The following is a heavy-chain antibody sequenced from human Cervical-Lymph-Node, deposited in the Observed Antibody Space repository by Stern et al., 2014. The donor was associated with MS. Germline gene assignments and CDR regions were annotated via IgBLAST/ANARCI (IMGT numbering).Heavy chain of an antibody. J-gene: IGHJ1*01. CDR1: GYHFTTYW. V-gene: IGHV5-51*01. Sequence: EVQLVESGAEVKKPGESLKISCKGSGYHFTTYWIAWVRQMPGRGLEWMGLIYPGDSQPRYSPSSQGHVTMSADTSISTAYLQWSSLKASDTAIYYCARPSNSGLFLHHWSQGTLVTVSS. CDR2: IYPGDSQP. CDR3: ARPSNSGLFLHH. D-gene: IGHD6-19*01.